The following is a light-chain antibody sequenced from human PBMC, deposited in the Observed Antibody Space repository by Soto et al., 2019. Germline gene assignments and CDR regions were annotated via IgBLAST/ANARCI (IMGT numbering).Light chain of an antibody. J-gene: IGLJ2*01. V-gene: IGLV2-14*01. Sequence: QSALTQPASVSGSPGQSITISCTGTSSDVGGYNYVSWYQQHPGKAPKLMISEVSNRPSGVSNRFSGSKSGNTASLTISGLQAEDEADYYCSPYTSRATPVFGGGTKVTVL. CDR1: SSDVGGYNY. CDR3: SPYTSRATPV. CDR2: EVS.